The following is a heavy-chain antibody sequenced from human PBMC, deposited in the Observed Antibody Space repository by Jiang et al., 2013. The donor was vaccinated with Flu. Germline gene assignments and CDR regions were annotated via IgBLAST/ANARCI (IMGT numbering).Heavy chain of an antibody. D-gene: IGHD5-18*01. V-gene: IGHV2-5*02. CDR2: IYWDADQ. J-gene: IGHJ4*02. CDR1: GSSLSTRGVA. Sequence: PTQTLTLTCTFSGSSLSTRGVAVGWIRQTPGKALEWLALIYWDADQRYSPSLKSRLTITKDTSKNQVVLTMTNMDPVDTATYYCAHTDTAMILKWRYFGYWGQGTLVTVSS. CDR3: AHTDTAMILKWRYFGY.